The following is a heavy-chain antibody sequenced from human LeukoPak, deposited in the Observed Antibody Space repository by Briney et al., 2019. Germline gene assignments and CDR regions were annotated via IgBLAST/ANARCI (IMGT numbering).Heavy chain of an antibody. J-gene: IGHJ6*03. Sequence: SDTLSLTCTVSGGSISSSSYYWGWIRQPPGKGLQWIGNNYYSGSTYYNPSLKSRVTISVDTSKNQFSLNLSPVTAADTAVYYWARQRWEPFYYYYYVDVWGKGTTVTVSS. D-gene: IGHD1-26*01. CDR1: GGSISSSSYY. V-gene: IGHV4-39*01. CDR2: NYYSGST. CDR3: ARQRWEPFYYYYYVDV.